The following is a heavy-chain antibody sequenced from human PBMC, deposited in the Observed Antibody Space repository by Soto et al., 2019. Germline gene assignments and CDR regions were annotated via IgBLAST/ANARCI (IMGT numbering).Heavy chain of an antibody. Sequence: SETLSLTCTVSGGSISSSSYYWGWIRQPPGKGLEWIGSIYYSGSTYYNPSLKSRVTISVDTSKNQFSLKLSSVTAADTAVYYCARQWGYCSGGSCYDIHLDYWGQGTLVTVSS. CDR2: IYYSGST. CDR3: ARQWGYCSGGSCYDIHLDY. D-gene: IGHD2-15*01. V-gene: IGHV4-39*01. J-gene: IGHJ4*02. CDR1: GGSISSSSYY.